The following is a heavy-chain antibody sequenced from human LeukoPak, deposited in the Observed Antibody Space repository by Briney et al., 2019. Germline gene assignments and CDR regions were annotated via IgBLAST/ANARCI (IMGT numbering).Heavy chain of an antibody. CDR1: GGSISSYY. CDR3: ARGFYGSGSYYSGVFDY. J-gene: IGHJ4*02. V-gene: IGHV4-59*01. CDR2: IYYSGST. D-gene: IGHD3-10*01. Sequence: PSETLSPTCTVSGGSISSYYWSWIRQPPGKGLEWIAHIYYSGSTNYSPSLKSRVTISLGTSKNQFSLKLSSVTAADTAVYYCARGFYGSGSYYSGVFDYWGQGTLVTVSS.